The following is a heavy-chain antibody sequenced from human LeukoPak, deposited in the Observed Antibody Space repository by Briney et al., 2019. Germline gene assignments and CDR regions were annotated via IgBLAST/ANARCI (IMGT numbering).Heavy chain of an antibody. D-gene: IGHD5-24*01. CDR2: ISSCSTVI. Sequence: KPGGSLRLSCAASGFTFSNYNTNWVRMPPPPGLERDSSISSCSTVIYYEDSLMGRFSISRDNAKNSLFLQMNSLRAEDTAVYYCARVGDGYISYFDYWGQGTLVTVSS. CDR1: GFTFSNYN. CDR3: ARVGDGYISYFDY. V-gene: IGHV3-21*01. J-gene: IGHJ4*02.